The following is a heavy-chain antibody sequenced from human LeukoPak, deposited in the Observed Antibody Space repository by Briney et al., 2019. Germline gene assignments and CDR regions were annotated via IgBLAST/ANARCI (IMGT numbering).Heavy chain of an antibody. J-gene: IGHJ4*02. CDR1: GFTFSRYS. V-gene: IGHV3-21*01. CDR2: FTSMSRTI. CDR3: ARQSSGIAATDKIDY. Sequence: GGSLRLSCAASGFTFSRYSMTWVRQAPGKGLEGVSSFTSMSRTIYYADSVKGRFTISRDDAEESLYLQMNSLRAEDTAVYYCARQSSGIAATDKIDYWGQGALVTVSS. D-gene: IGHD6-13*01.